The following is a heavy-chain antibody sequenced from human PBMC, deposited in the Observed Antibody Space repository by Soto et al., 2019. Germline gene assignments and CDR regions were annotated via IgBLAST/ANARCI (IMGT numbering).Heavy chain of an antibody. CDR3: AGGAAADYFDY. CDR1: SGSMSTYY. D-gene: IGHD6-13*01. V-gene: IGHV4-4*07. CDR2: IYSSGST. J-gene: IGHJ4*02. Sequence: SETLSLTCTVSSGSMSTYYWSWIRQPAGKGLEWIGRIYSSGSTLYNPSLKSRVTMSVDTSKNQFSLKLSSVTAADTAVYYCAGGAAADYFDYWGQGTRVTVSS.